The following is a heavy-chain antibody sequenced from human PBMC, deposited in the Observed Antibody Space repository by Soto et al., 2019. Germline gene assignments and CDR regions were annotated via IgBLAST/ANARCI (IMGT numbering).Heavy chain of an antibody. CDR2: VYPGDSNT. J-gene: IGHJ4*02. CDR1: GYSFTTNW. Sequence: GESLKISCKGSGYSFTTNWIGWVRQMPGKGLDWMGVVYPGDSNTRYSPSFQGQVTISADKSISTAYLQWSSLKASDTAMYYCAIFGSGSPYFNYWGQGTLVTVSS. V-gene: IGHV5-51*01. D-gene: IGHD3-10*01. CDR3: AIFGSGSPYFNY.